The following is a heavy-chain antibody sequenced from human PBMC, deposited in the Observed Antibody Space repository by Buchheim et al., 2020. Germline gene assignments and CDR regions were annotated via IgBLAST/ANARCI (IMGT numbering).Heavy chain of an antibody. J-gene: IGHJ6*02. V-gene: IGHV2-70*15. CDR1: GFSLSTSGMC. Sequence: QVTLRESGPALVKPTQTLTLTCTFSGFSLSTSGMCVSWIRQPPGKALEWLARIDWDDDKYYSTSLKTRLTISKDTSKNQVGLTMTNMDPVDTATYYCARIVDAAAGPGGYYYYGMDVWGQGTT. CDR3: ARIVDAAAGPGGYYYYGMDV. CDR2: IDWDDDK. D-gene: IGHD6-13*01.